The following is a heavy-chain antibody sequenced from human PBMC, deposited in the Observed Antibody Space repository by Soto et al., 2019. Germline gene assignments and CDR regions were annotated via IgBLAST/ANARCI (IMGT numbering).Heavy chain of an antibody. D-gene: IGHD4-17*01. CDR2: IYFSGDA. J-gene: IGHJ4*02. CDR3: ARSTRDGDYCDY. Sequence: PSATLSLTCTVSGGSVRSDRYYWSWIRQRPGKGLEWIGYIYFSGDAYYNPSLKSRVAISVDTSKNQFSLKLSSVTAADTAVYYCARSTRDGDYCDYWGQGTLVTVSS. V-gene: IGHV4-30-4*01. CDR1: GGSVRSDRYY.